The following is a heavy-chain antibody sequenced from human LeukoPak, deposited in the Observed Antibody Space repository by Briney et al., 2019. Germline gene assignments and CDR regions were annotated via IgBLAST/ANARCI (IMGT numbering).Heavy chain of an antibody. CDR2: NSSSSSHI. CDR3: ASFPDWFFT. J-gene: IGHJ5*02. Sequence: GGSLRLSCAASGLTFSSYSMNWVRQAPGKGLEWVSSNSSSSSHIYYADSVKGRFPISRDNAKNPLSVQMKTPRDADTAVYYWASFPDWFFTSGQGALVTVSS. V-gene: IGHV3-21*01. CDR1: GLTFSSYS.